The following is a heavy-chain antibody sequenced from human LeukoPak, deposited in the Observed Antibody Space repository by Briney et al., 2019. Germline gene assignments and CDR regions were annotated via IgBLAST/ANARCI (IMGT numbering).Heavy chain of an antibody. CDR1: GGSINSYY. D-gene: IGHD3-10*01. V-gene: IGHV4-59*01. J-gene: IGHJ5*02. CDR3: ARGGYYGSGNDFRFDP. Sequence: SETLSLTCTVSGGSINSYYWSWIRQPPGKGLEWIGYIYDSGSTNYNPSLKSRVTISLDTSKNQFSLKLKSVTAADTAVYYCARGGYYGSGNDFRFDPWGQGTLVTVSS. CDR2: IYDSGST.